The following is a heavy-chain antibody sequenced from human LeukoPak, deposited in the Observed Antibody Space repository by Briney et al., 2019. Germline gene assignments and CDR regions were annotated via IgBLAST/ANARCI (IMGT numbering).Heavy chain of an antibody. J-gene: IGHJ4*02. CDR1: GGSFSGYY. V-gene: IGHV4-34*01. CDR2: IHHSGST. Sequence: SETLSLTCAVYGGSFSGYYWSWIRQPPGKGLEWIGEIHHSGSTNYNPSLKSRVTISVDTSKNQFSLKLSSVTAADTAVYYCASGADYDVSDWGQGTLVTVSS. D-gene: IGHD3-22*01. CDR3: ASGADYDVSD.